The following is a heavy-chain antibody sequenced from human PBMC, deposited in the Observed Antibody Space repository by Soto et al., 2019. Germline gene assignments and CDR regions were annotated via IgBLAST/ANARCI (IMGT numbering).Heavy chain of an antibody. CDR1: GFTFSSYA. V-gene: IGHV3-23*01. CDR3: AKDPNYYYDSSGYPGDY. CDR2: ISGSGGST. Sequence: GGSLRLSCAASGFTFSSYAMSWVRQAPGKGLEWVSAISGSGGSTYYADSVKGRFTISRDNSKNTLYLQMNSLRAEDTAVYYCAKDPNYYYDSSGYPGDYWGQGTLVTVSS. J-gene: IGHJ4*02. D-gene: IGHD3-22*01.